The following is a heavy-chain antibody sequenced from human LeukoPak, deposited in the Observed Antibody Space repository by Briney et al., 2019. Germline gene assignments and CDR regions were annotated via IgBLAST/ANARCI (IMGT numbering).Heavy chain of an antibody. CDR2: ISSDGIG. J-gene: IGHJ4*02. D-gene: IGHD6-19*01. V-gene: IGHV3-64D*06. Sequence: PGGSLKLSCSASGFTFSSYGMHWVRQARGEGLEYVSTISSDGIGYYADSVKGRFTISRDNSNNTVYLQMSSLRTEDTAVYYCSAAVAGSFPGWGQGTLVIVSS. CDR1: GFTFSSYG. CDR3: SAAVAGSFPG.